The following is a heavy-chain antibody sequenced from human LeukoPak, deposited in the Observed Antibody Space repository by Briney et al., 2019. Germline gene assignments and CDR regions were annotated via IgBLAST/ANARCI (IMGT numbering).Heavy chain of an antibody. Sequence: SQTPSLTCTVSGGSISSGDYYWSWIRQPPGKGLEWIGYIYYSGSTYYNPSLKSRVTISVDTSKNQFSLKLSSVTAADTAVYYCASIVVVAATVDYWGQGTLVTVSS. D-gene: IGHD2-15*01. CDR2: IYYSGST. J-gene: IGHJ4*02. V-gene: IGHV4-30-4*01. CDR1: GGSISSGDYY. CDR3: ASIVVVAATVDY.